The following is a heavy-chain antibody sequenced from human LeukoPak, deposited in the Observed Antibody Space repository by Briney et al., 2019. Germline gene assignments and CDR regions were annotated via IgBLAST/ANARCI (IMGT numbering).Heavy chain of an antibody. CDR1: GYTFTGYS. CDR3: ARDVAFGEMVTNRGAFDI. CDR2: INPNSGGT. Sequence: ASVKVSCKASGYTFTGYSMHWVRQAPGQGLEWMGWINPNSGGTNYAQKFQGRVTMTRDTSISTAYMELSRLRSDDTAVYYCARDVAFGEMVTNRGAFDIWGQGTMVTVSS. V-gene: IGHV1-2*02. J-gene: IGHJ3*02. D-gene: IGHD5-24*01.